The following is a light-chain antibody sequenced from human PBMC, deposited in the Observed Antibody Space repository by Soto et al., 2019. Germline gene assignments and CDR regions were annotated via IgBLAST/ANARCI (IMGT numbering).Light chain of an antibody. Sequence: IVMTQSPLSLPVTPGEPASISCRSSQSLLHSNGYTYVDWYLQKPGQSPQLLIYLTSSRASGVPDRFSGSGSGTDFTLKISRVEAEDVGIYYWMQALQAPQLTFGGGTKVEIK. CDR3: MQALQAPQLT. J-gene: IGKJ4*01. CDR2: LTS. V-gene: IGKV2-28*01. CDR1: QSLLHSNGYTY.